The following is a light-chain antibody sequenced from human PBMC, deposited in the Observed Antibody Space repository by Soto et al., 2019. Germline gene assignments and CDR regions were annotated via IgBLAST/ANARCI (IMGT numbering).Light chain of an antibody. Sequence: ENVLMQSPDTLSLSPGERATLSCRASQSVSSSYLAWYQQKPGQAPRLLIYGASSRATGVPDRFSGTGSGTDFTHTISRLEPEDFAMYYCQQYGNSMWTFGQGTKVEIK. J-gene: IGKJ1*01. CDR1: QSVSSSY. CDR3: QQYGNSMWT. V-gene: IGKV3-20*01. CDR2: GAS.